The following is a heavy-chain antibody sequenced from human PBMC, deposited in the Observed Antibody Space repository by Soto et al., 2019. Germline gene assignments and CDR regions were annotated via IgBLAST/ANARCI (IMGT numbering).Heavy chain of an antibody. D-gene: IGHD2-2*01. CDR2: IYYSGST. CDR1: GGSISSGGYY. J-gene: IGHJ4*02. CDR3: ARITSCSSTSCYDYYFDY. V-gene: IGHV4-31*03. Sequence: SETLSLTCTVSGGSISSGGYYWSWIRQHPGKGLEWIGYIYYSGSTYYNPSLKSRVTISVDTSKNQFSLKLSSVTAADTAVYYCARITSCSSTSCYDYYFDYWGQGTLVTVSS.